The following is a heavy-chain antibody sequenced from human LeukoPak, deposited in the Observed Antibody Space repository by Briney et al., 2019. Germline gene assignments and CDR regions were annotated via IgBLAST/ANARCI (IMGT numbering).Heavy chain of an antibody. CDR1: GDSVSSNSAA. CDR3: ARHLDYIAAFDI. D-gene: IGHD4-11*01. CDR2: TYYRSKRSN. V-gene: IGHV6-1*01. Sequence: SQTLSLTCAISGDSVSSNSAAWNWIRQSPSRGLEWLGRTYYRSKRSNDYALSVKSRITVNPDTSKNQFSLQLNSVTPEDTAVYYCARHLDYIAAFDIWGQGTMVTVSA. J-gene: IGHJ3*02.